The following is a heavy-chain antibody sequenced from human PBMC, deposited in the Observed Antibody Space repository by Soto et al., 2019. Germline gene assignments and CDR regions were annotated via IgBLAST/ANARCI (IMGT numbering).Heavy chain of an antibody. V-gene: IGHV1-18*01. CDR3: ARSYCSGGSCSKPKYYFDY. CDR2: ISAYNGNT. Sequence: ASVKVSCKASGYTFTSYGISWVRQAPGQGLEWMGWISAYNGNTNYAQKLQGRVTMTTDTSTSTAYMELRSLRSDDTAVYYCARSYCSGGSCSKPKYYFDYWGQGTLVTVSS. D-gene: IGHD2-15*01. CDR1: GYTFTSYG. J-gene: IGHJ4*02.